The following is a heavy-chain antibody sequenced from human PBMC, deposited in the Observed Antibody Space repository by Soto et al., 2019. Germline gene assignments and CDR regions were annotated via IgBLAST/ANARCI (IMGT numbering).Heavy chain of an antibody. D-gene: IGHD6-6*01. CDR1: GGTFSSYA. V-gene: IGHV1-69*13. J-gene: IGHJ6*02. CDR3: ARKGIAARPGYYYYGMDV. Sequence: GASVKVSCKASGGTFSSYAISWVRQAPGQGLEWMGGIIPIFGTANYAQKFQGRVTITADESTSTAYMELSSLRSEDTAVYYCARKGIAARPGYYYYGMDVWGQGTTVTVSS. CDR2: IIPIFGTA.